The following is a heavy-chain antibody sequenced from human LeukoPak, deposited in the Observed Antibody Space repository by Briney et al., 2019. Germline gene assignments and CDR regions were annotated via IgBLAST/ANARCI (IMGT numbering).Heavy chain of an antibody. CDR1: GGSISSYN. V-gene: IGHV4-4*07. CDR3: ARGAIRGDIFGS. D-gene: IGHD3-10*01. Sequence: PSETLSLTCTVSGGSISSYNWNWIRQPAGRGLEWIGRFDTSGSTTYNPSLKSRITMSVDTSKNHFSLKLTSATAADTAVYFCARGAIRGDIFGSWGQGTLVTVSS. J-gene: IGHJ4*02. CDR2: FDTSGST.